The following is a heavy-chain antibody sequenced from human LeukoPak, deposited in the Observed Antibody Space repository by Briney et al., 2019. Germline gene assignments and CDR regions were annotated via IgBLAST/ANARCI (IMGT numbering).Heavy chain of an antibody. CDR2: IIPIFGTA. V-gene: IGHV1-69*05. Sequence: GASVKVSCKVSGYTLTELSMHWVRQAPGKGLEWMGGIIPIFGTANYAQKFQGRVTITTDESTSTAYMELSSLRSEDTAVYYCARDKWVGTGIIEYSSSSAQDWGQGTLVTVSS. CDR1: GYTLTELS. D-gene: IGHD6-6*01. CDR3: ARDKWVGTGIIEYSSSSAQD. J-gene: IGHJ4*02.